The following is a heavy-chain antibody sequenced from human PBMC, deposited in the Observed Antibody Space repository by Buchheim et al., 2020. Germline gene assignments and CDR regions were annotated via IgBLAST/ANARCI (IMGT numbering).Heavy chain of an antibody. V-gene: IGHV4-30-4*01. Sequence: QMQLQESGPGLVKPSQTLSLTCSVSGGSISSGDYYWTWIRQPPGKGLEWIGYIYYSGSTYYNPSLKSRVTISVDTSKNPFSLKLNSVTAADTAVYYCAREGIQLFQENGFDYWGQGTL. CDR2: IYYSGST. CDR3: AREGIQLFQENGFDY. CDR1: GGSISSGDYY. D-gene: IGHD1-1*01. J-gene: IGHJ4*02.